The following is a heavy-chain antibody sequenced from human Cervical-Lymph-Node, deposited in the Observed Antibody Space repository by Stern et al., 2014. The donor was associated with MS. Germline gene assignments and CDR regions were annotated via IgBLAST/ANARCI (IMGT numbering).Heavy chain of an antibody. Sequence: QVQLVQSGGGLVKPGGSLRLSCAASGFSFSDYYMSWIRQAPGKGLKWVSYISTSGSYIYYADSVKGRFTISRDNAKSSLYLQMNSLSAEDTAVYYCARGPPDDGILTGYSDVWGQGTTVTVSS. CDR3: ARGPPDDGILTGYSDV. J-gene: IGHJ6*02. D-gene: IGHD3-9*01. CDR1: GFSFSDYY. V-gene: IGHV3-11*01. CDR2: ISTSGSYI.